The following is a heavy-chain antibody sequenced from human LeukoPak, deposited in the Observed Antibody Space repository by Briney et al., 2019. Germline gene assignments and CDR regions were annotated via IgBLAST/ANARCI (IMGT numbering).Heavy chain of an antibody. CDR1: GGSISSYY. CDR3: ARSGGHSSSWYYNWFDP. V-gene: IGHV4-59*01. Sequence: SETLSLTCTVSGGSISSYYWSWIRQPPGKGLEWIGYIYYSGSTNYNPSLKSRVTISVDTSKNQFSLKLSSVTAADTAVYYCARSGGHSSSWYYNWFDPWGRGTLVTVSS. CDR2: IYYSGST. J-gene: IGHJ5*02. D-gene: IGHD6-13*01.